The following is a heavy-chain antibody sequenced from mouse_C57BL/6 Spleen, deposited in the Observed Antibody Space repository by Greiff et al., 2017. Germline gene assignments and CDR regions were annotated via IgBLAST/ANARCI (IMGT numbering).Heavy chain of an antibody. CDR3: ARPTVGYFDV. V-gene: IGHV3-6*01. D-gene: IGHD1-1*01. J-gene: IGHJ1*03. CDR1: GYSITSGYY. Sequence: EVQLQQSGPGLVKPSQSLSLTCSVTGYSITSGYYWNWIRQFPGNKLEWMGYISYDGSNNYNPSLKNRISITRDTSKNQFFLKLNSVTTEDTATYYCARPTVGYFDVWGTGTTVTVSS. CDR2: ISYDGSN.